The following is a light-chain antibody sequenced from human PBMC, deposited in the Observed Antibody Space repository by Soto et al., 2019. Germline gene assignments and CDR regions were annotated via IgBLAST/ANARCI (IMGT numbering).Light chain of an antibody. V-gene: IGKV3-11*01. J-gene: IGKJ4*01. CDR2: DAS. Sequence: EIVLTHSPATLSLSPGERATLSCRASQSVSSYLAWYQQKPGQAPRLLNYDASNRATGIPARFSGSGSGTDFTLTISSLEPEDFAVYYCQQRSNWSLTFGGGTKVDIK. CDR3: QQRSNWSLT. CDR1: QSVSSY.